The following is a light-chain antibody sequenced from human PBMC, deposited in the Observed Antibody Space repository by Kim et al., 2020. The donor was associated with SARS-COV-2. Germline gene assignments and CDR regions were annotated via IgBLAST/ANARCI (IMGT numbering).Light chain of an antibody. CDR2: GAA. CDR3: QQNKNLPPYT. CDR1: QSVSSN. Sequence: EIVMTQSPATLSVSPGERATLSCRASQSVSSNLASYQQKPRQAPRLLIYGAATRATGIPARFSCSGSGTEFTLTISSLQSEDFAVYYCQQNKNLPPYTFGQETKLEI. J-gene: IGKJ2*01. V-gene: IGKV3-15*01.